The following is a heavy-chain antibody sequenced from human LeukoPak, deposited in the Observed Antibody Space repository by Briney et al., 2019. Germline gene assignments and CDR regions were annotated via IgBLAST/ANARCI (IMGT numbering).Heavy chain of an antibody. V-gene: IGHV1-69*05. D-gene: IGHD4-23*01. J-gene: IGHJ5*02. CDR1: GGTFSSYA. CDR3: ARVRWDWFDP. Sequence: GASVKVSCKASGGTFSSYAISWVRQAPGQGLEWMGGIIPIFGTANYAQKLQGRVTMTTDTSTSTAYMELRSLRSDDTAVYYCARVRWDWFDPWGQGTLVTVSS. CDR2: IIPIFGTA.